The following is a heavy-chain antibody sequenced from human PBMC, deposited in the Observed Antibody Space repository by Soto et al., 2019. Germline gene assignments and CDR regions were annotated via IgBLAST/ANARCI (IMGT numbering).Heavy chain of an antibody. D-gene: IGHD3-16*01. CDR1: GSSISSGNYY. V-gene: IGHV4-30-4*01. CDR3: ARVVVTTARRGGFILYLYCYGRDV. Sequence: SETLSLTCTVSGSSISSGNYYWSWIRQPPGKGLEWFGYIYYSGITYYNPSLKSRLTISVDTSKNQFSLKLSSVTAADTAVYYCARVVVTTARRGGFILYLYCYGRDVWGKGTRVTVSP. J-gene: IGHJ6*04. CDR2: IYYSGIT.